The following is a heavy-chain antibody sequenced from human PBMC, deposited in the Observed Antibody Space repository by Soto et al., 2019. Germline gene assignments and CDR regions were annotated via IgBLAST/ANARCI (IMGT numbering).Heavy chain of an antibody. CDR3: AGPGYSSQDY. J-gene: IGHJ4*02. V-gene: IGHV3-23*01. CDR2: ISGSGDGI. D-gene: IGHD5-18*01. Sequence: VQLLESGGGFVQPRGSLRLSCTTSGFTFSSFALSWVRQAPRKGLVWVSAISGSGDGIDYADSVKGKFTFSGDNSKNTLYLQMNSLRAGDTAVYYCAGPGYSSQDYWGQGALVAVSS. CDR1: GFTFSSFA.